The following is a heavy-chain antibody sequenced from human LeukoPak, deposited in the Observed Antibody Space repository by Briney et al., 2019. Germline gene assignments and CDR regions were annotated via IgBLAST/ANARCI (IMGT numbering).Heavy chain of an antibody. D-gene: IGHD2-2*01. CDR1: GYTFNSYG. J-gene: IGHJ4*02. V-gene: IGHV1-18*01. CDR3: ARDAAPWRYCSSTSCYFDY. CDR2: ISGYSGNT. Sequence: ASVKVSCKASGYTFNSYGISWVRQAPGQGLEWVGWISGYSGNTNYAQKLQGRVTMTTDTSTSTAYMELRSLRSDDTAVYYCARDAAPWRYCSSTSCYFDYWGQGTLVTVSS.